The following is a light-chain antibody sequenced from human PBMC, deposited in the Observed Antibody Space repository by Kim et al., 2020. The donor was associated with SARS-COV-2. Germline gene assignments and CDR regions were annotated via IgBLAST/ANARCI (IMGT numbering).Light chain of an antibody. J-gene: IGKJ4*01. CDR3: QQYTSYPLT. Sequence: AVQLTQSPSSLSASVGDRVTITCRASQGIGIGLAWYQQKPGKAPKLLIYDASNLGSGVPSRFSGSESGTDFTLTISSLQPEDFATYYCQQYTSYPLTFGGGTKLDIK. V-gene: IGKV1-13*02. CDR1: QGIGIG. CDR2: DAS.